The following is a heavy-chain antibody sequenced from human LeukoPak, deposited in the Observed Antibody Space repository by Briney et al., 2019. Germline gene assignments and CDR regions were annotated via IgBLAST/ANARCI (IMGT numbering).Heavy chain of an antibody. CDR3: AKGLRYSDN. V-gene: IGHV3-7*02. CDR2: INPDGSDK. CDR1: GFTFSNYW. D-gene: IGHD3-9*01. Sequence: GGSLRLSCAASGFTFSNYWVIWVRQAPGKGLEWVAKINPDGSDKSYADSVKGRFTISRDNSKNTLYLQMNSLRADDTAVYYCAKGLRYSDNWGQGTLVTVSS. J-gene: IGHJ4*02.